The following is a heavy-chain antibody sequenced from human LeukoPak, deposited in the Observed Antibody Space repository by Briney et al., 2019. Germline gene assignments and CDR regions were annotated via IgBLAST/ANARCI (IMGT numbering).Heavy chain of an antibody. D-gene: IGHD3-10*01. CDR3: ARHRRYYYGSGIYSYFDY. Sequence: SETLSLTCAVSGGSFSGYYWSWIRKPPRKGLEWIGEINHSESTNYNPSLKSRVTISVDTSKNQLSLELSSVTAADTAVYYCARHRRYYYGSGIYSYFDYWGQGTRVTVSS. J-gene: IGHJ4*02. V-gene: IGHV4-34*01. CDR2: INHSEST. CDR1: GGSFSGYY.